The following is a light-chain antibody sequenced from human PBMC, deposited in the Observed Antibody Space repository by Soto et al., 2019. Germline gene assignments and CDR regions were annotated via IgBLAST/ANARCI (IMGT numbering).Light chain of an antibody. Sequence: GLTQSPGTLSLSPGERATLSCRASQSVTSSYLAWYQQKPGQAPRLLIYGASSRATGIPDRFSGSGSGTDFTLTISRLEPEDFAVYYCQQYGGSPPLTFGGGTTVEIK. V-gene: IGKV3-20*01. CDR1: QSVTSSY. CDR2: GAS. J-gene: IGKJ4*01. CDR3: QQYGGSPPLT.